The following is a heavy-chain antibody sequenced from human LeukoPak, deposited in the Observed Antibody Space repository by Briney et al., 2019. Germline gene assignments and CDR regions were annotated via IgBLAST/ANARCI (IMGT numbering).Heavy chain of an antibody. D-gene: IGHD3-22*01. V-gene: IGHV3-23*01. CDR3: ARAYRNYYDTSGASGH. CDR2: IRDSGSST. J-gene: IGHJ1*01. CDR1: GFTFSSYA. Sequence: GGSLRLSCAASGFTFSSYAMSWVRQAPGKGLEWVSAIRDSGSSTHYADSVKGRFTTSRDNSKNTLYLQMNSLRAEDTAVYYCARAYRNYYDTSGASGHWGQGTLVTVSS.